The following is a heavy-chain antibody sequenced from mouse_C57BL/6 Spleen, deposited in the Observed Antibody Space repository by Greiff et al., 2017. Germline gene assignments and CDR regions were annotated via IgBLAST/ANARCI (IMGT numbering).Heavy chain of an antibody. J-gene: IGHJ2*01. D-gene: IGHD1-1*01. CDR3: ARAVVAEAFDY. Sequence: VQLQQPGAELVRPGSSVKLSCKASSYTFTSYWMHWVKQRPIQGLEWIGNIDPSDSATHYNQKFKDKGTLTVDESSSTVYLELSRLTSDDSAVYYCARAVVAEAFDYWGQGTALTVSS. CDR2: IDPSDSAT. CDR1: SYTFTSYW. V-gene: IGHV1-52*01.